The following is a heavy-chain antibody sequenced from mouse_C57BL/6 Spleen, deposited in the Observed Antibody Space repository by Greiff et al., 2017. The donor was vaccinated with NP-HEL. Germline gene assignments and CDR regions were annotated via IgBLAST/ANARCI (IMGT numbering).Heavy chain of an antibody. CDR3: ARRLRSYAMDY. V-gene: IGHV3-6*01. CDR1: GYSITSGYY. Sequence: VQLKESGPGLVKPSQSLSLTCSVTGYSITSGYYWNWIRQFPGNKLEWMGYISYDGSNNYNPSLKNRISITRDTSKNQFFLKLNSVTTEDTATYYCARRLRSYAMDYWGQGTSVTVSS. J-gene: IGHJ4*01. CDR2: ISYDGSN. D-gene: IGHD1-1*01.